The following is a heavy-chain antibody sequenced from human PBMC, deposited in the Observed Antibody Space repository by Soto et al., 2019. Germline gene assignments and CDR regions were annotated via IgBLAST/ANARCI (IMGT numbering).Heavy chain of an antibody. CDR2: VNPISGDT. D-gene: IGHD4-17*01. CDR1: GYTFTGYY. V-gene: IGHV1-2*02. Sequence: QIQLVQSGAEVKKPGASAKVSCRASGYTFTGYYLHWVRQAPGQGLEWMGWVNPISGDTNYAQKFQDRVIMTRDRSITTVHMELSRLRSDDTAVYYCAREEGFRITTERGRWFDPWGQGTLVTVSS. CDR3: AREEGFRITTERGRWFDP. J-gene: IGHJ5*02.